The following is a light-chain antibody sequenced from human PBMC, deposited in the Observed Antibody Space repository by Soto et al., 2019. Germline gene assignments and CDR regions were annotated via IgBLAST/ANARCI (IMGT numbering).Light chain of an antibody. V-gene: IGLV2-14*01. CDR2: DVN. Sequence: QSVRTQPSSVAGSPGQAITLSGTGTSRDVGAYNHVSWYQQHPGKAPKLMIYDVNIRPSGVSNRFSGSKSGNTASLTISGLQAEDEADYYCTSWTTSTTMKFGGGTKVTVL. CDR1: SRDVGAYNH. J-gene: IGLJ2*01. CDR3: TSWTTSTTMK.